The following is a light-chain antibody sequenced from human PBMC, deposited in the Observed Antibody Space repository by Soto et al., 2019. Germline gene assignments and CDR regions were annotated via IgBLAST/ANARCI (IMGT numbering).Light chain of an antibody. J-gene: IGKJ1*01. V-gene: IGKV1-5*03. CDR1: QPIRTW. CDR2: KAS. CDR3: QHYNSYSEA. Sequence: DIQMTQSPSSLSASVVDRVTITFRASQPIRTWLAWYQQKPGKAPKLLIYKASTLKSGVPSRFSGSGSGTEFTLTISSLQPDDFATYYCQHYNSYSEAFGQGTKVDIK.